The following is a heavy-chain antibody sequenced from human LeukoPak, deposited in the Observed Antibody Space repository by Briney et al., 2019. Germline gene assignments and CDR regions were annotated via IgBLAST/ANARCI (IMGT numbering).Heavy chain of an antibody. CDR3: ASLPVTTVTTGGWAHDY. J-gene: IGHJ4*02. CDR1: GFTFSSYA. V-gene: IGHV3-30-3*01. CDR2: ISYDGSNK. D-gene: IGHD4-17*01. Sequence: GGSLRLSCAASGFTFSSYAMHWVRQAPGKGLEWGAVISYDGSNKYYADSVKGRFTISRDNSKNTLYLQMNSLRAEDTAVYYCASLPVTTVTTGGWAHDYWGQGTLVTVSS.